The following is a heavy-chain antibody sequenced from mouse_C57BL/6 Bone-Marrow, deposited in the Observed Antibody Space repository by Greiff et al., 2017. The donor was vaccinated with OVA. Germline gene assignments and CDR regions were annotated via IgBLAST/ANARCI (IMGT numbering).Heavy chain of an antibody. CDR2: IYPGDGDT. V-gene: IGHV1-82*01. Sequence: QVQLQQPGAELVKPGASVKLSCKASGYTFTSSWMNWVKQRPGKGLEWIGRIYPGDGDTNYNGKFKGKATLTADKSSSTAYMQLSSLTSEDSAVYFCARKTLLPPRLYFDYWGQGTTLTVSS. CDR3: ARKTLLPPRLYFDY. CDR1: GYTFTSSW. D-gene: IGHD1-2*01. J-gene: IGHJ2*01.